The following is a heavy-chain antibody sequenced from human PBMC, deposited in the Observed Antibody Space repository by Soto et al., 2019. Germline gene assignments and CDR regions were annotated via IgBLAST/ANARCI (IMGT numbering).Heavy chain of an antibody. V-gene: IGHV3-23*01. D-gene: IGHD3-10*01. Sequence: PGGSLRLSCVASGFPFSSFAMSWVRQAPGKGLEWVSGISGSGGRTYYADSVKGRFTISRDNAKNSLYLQMNSLRAEDTAVYYCARSSPGSGSYPWSGYGDYYYGMDVWGQGTTVTVSS. CDR3: ARSSPGSGSYPWSGYGDYYYGMDV. CDR1: GFPFSSFA. CDR2: ISGSGGRT. J-gene: IGHJ6*02.